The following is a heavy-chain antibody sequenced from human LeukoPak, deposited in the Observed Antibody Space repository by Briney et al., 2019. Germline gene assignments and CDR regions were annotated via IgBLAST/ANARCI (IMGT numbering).Heavy chain of an antibody. D-gene: IGHD3-16*01. CDR2: ISGSGGST. J-gene: IGHJ6*02. CDR1: GFAFSSYA. V-gene: IGHV3-23*01. CDR3: ARNQQLGGHSYYYYGMDV. Sequence: GGSLRLSCAASGFAFSSYAMSWVRQAPGKGLEWVSTISGSGGSTYYADSVKGRFTISRDNSKNTLYLQMNSLRADDTAIYYCARNQQLGGHSYYYYGMDVWGQGTTVTVSS.